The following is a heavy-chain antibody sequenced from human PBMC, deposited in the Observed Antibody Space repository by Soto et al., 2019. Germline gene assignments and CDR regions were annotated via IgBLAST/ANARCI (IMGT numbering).Heavy chain of an antibody. CDR2: IYNSGST. Sequence: QVQLQETGPGLVKPSQTLSLTCTVSGGSISSGDYYWNWIRQPPGKGLEWIGFIYNSGSTYYNPSLKSRVTISVDTSKNLFSLKLTSVTAADTAVYYCARNDYDYVWESPGGDAFDIWGQGTLVTVSS. V-gene: IGHV4-30-4*01. CDR1: GGSISSGDYY. J-gene: IGHJ3*02. CDR3: ARNDYDYVWESPGGDAFDI. D-gene: IGHD3-16*01.